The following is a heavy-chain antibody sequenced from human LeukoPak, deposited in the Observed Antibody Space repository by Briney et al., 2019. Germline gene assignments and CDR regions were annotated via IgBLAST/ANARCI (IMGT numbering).Heavy chain of an antibody. V-gene: IGHV3-21*01. CDR1: GFTFSSYT. Sequence: GGSLRLSCAASGFTFSSYTMNWVRQAPGKGLEWVSSITSSGSYIYYADSVMGRFTISRDNTNNSLYLQMNSLRAEDTAVYYCARHVVAVGFDYWGQGTLVTVSS. J-gene: IGHJ4*02. D-gene: IGHD3-22*01. CDR3: ARHVVAVGFDY. CDR2: ITSSGSYI.